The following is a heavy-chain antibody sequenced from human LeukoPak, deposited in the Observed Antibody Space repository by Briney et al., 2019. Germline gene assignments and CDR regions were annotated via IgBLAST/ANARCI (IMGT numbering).Heavy chain of an antibody. CDR1: GGAISSSVFY. J-gene: IGHJ5*02. CDR3: ARGYSQGGFDP. V-gene: IGHV4-39*07. D-gene: IGHD5-12*01. CDR2: IYYSGNT. Sequence: SETLSLTCTVSGGAISSSVFYWGWIRQPPGRGLEWIGSIYYSGNTFYNPSLRSRVTISVDTSKKQFSLKLSSVTAADTAVYYCARGYSQGGFDPWGQGTLVSVSS.